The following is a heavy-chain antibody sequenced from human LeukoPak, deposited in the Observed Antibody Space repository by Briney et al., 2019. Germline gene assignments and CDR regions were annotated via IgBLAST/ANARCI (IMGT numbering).Heavy chain of an antibody. CDR1: VYTFTGYY. CDR3: ARAGIGKSYSSSSALYY. J-gene: IGHJ4*02. CDR2: MNPNIGYT. D-gene: IGHD6-6*01. Sequence: ASVKVSCKASVYTFTGYYMHWVRQAPGQPLEWMGWMNPNIGYTNYAQKFQGRVTMTRDTSISTAYMDLSRLRSDDTAVYYCARAGIGKSYSSSSALYYWGQGTLVTVSS. V-gene: IGHV1-2*02.